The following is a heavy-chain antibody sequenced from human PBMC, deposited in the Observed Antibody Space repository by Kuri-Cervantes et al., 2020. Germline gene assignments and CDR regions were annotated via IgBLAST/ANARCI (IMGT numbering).Heavy chain of an antibody. D-gene: IGHD3-10*01. CDR1: GFTFSSYS. J-gene: IGHJ6*02. V-gene: IGHV3-21*01. Sequence: GESLKISCAASGFTFSSYSMNWVRQAPGKGLEWVSSISSSSSYIYYADSVKGRFTISRDNAKNPLYLQMNSLRAEDTAVYYCARDYDPMILWFGESYYYYGMDVWGQGTTVTVSS. CDR3: ARDYDPMILWFGESYYYYGMDV. CDR2: ISSSSSYI.